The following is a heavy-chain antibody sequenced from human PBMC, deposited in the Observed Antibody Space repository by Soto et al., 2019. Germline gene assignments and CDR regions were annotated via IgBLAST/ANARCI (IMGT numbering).Heavy chain of an antibody. Sequence: GVSLRLSCAVSGFTFSSYWMSWVRQAPGKGLEWVATMKQDGSEKYYVDSVKGRFTISRDNAKNSLYLQMNSLRAEDTAVYYCARGGWLFWGQGTLVTVSS. J-gene: IGHJ4*02. CDR2: MKQDGSEK. V-gene: IGHV3-7*01. CDR1: GFTFSSYW. CDR3: ARGGWLF. D-gene: IGHD3-22*01.